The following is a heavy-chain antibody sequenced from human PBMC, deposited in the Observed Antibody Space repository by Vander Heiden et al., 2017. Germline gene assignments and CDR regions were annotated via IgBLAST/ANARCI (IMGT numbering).Heavy chain of an antibody. V-gene: IGHV1-18*01. D-gene: IGHD3-3*01. CDR3: ASDMGYYYGMDV. J-gene: IGHJ6*02. CDR2: ISAYNGNT. CDR1: GYPFTSEG. Sequence: QGQLEPSGADVKKPRAAGKVSCRASGYPFTSEGISWVRQALGKGLEWMGWISAYNGNTNDEQKLQGRVTMTTDTATSTAYMELRSRRSDETAVYYCASDMGYYYGMDVWGQGTTVTVSS.